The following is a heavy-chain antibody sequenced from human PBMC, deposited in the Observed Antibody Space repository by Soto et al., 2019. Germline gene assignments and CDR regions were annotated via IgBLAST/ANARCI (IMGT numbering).Heavy chain of an antibody. D-gene: IGHD2-2*01. CDR1: GGTFVRHV. V-gene: IGHV1-69*09. CDR3: ATPACAATWCSPSHNLDH. Sequence: QVQLVQSGAEVKKPESSVKVSCKTSGGTFVRHVIRWVRQAPGQGAEWMGKINPLSGIPNYAQKFQDRVTFTADTDSSTAYMELSSLRSDDTAVYYCATPACAATWCSPSHNLDHWGQGTLVNVSS. CDR2: INPLSGIP. J-gene: IGHJ4*02.